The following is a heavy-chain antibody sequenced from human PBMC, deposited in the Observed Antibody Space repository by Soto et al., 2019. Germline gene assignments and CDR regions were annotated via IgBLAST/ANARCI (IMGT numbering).Heavy chain of an antibody. V-gene: IGHV4-34*01. D-gene: IGHD6-19*01. CDR1: GGSFIGYY. CDR3: ASGAVAGTHYYYHGMDV. J-gene: IGHJ6*02. CDR2: INHSGST. Sequence: SVTLSLTCAVYGGSFIGYYGNLGRHPPWKWLEWIGEINHSGSTNYNPSLKSQVTVSVDTSKSQFSLKLSSVTAADTAVYYCASGAVAGTHYYYHGMDVWGQGTTVTVSS.